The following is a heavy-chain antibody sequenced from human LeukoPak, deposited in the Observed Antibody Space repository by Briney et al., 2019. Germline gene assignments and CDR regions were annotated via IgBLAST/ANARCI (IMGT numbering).Heavy chain of an antibody. J-gene: IGHJ4*02. D-gene: IGHD3-22*01. CDR1: GGSISSSSYY. CDR3: ASSYYYDSSGYYQFDY. V-gene: IGHV4-39*01. Sequence: SETLSLTCTVSGGSISSSSYYWGWIRQPPGKGLEWIGSIYYSGCTYYNPSLKSRVTISVDTSKNQFSLKLSSVTAADTAVYYCASSYYYDSSGYYQFDYWGQGTLVTVSS. CDR2: IYYSGCT.